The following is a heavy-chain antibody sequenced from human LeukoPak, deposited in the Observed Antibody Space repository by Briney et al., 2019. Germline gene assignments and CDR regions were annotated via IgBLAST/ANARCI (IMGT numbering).Heavy chain of an antibody. D-gene: IGHD2-2*01. CDR2: TNHSGAT. CDR1: GGPSSGST. CDR3: ARGRGYCSSTSCYSYYYYYYGMDV. V-gene: IGHV4-34*01. J-gene: IGHJ6*02. Sequence: SETLSLTCAVYGGPSSGSTWSWIRHPPGKGWKGFGETNHSGATNYNPSLKSRVTISVDTSKNQFSLKLSSVTAADTAVYYCARGRGYCSSTSCYSYYYYYYGMDVWGQGTTVTVSS.